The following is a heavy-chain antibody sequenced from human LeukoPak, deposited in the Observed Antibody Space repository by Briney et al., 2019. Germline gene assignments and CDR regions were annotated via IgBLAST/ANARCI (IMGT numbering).Heavy chain of an antibody. CDR3: ARGGRRLQLFYYFDY. CDR2: IYPGDSDT. D-gene: IGHD5-24*01. CDR1: GYSFTSYW. Sequence: GESLKISCKGSGYSFTSYWIGWVRQMPGKGLEWMGIIYPGDSDTRYSPSFQGQVAISADKSISTAYLQWSSLKASDTAMYYCARGGRRLQLFYYFDYWGQGTLVTVSS. V-gene: IGHV5-51*01. J-gene: IGHJ4*02.